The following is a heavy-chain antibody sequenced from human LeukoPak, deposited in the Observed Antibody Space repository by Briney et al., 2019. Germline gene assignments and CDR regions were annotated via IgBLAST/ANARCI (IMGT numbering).Heavy chain of an antibody. V-gene: IGHV4-4*07. J-gene: IGHJ3*02. CDR1: GGSISSYY. Sequence: SETLSLTCTVSGGSISSYYWSWIRQPAGKGLEWIGRIYTSGSTNYNPSLKSRVTISVDTSKNQFSLKLSSVTAADTAVYYCARVRRGGYYGSGSLDAFDIWGQGTMVTVSS. CDR3: ARVRRGGYYGSGSLDAFDI. D-gene: IGHD3-10*01. CDR2: IYTSGST.